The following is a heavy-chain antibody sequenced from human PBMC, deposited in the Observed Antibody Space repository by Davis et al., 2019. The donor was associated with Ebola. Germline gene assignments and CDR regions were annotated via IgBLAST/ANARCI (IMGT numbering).Heavy chain of an antibody. V-gene: IGHV4-4*02. Sequence: SETLSLTCAVSGGSISSSNWWSWVRQPPGKGLEWIGEIYHSGSTKYNPSLKSRVTVSVDRSKNQFSLRLNSVTVADTAVYYCVRHPVGLSDAFDLWGQGRLVAVSS. CDR2: IYHSGST. CDR1: GGSISSSNW. J-gene: IGHJ3*01. CDR3: VRHPVGLSDAFDL. D-gene: IGHD1-26*01.